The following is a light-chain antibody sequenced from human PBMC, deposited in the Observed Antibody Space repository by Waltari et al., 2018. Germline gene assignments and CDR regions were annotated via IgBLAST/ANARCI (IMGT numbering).Light chain of an antibody. CDR2: LGH. Sequence: DIVMTQSPLSLPVTPGEPASISCRSSQSLQHSNGYNYLDWYLQTPGQAPHLLIYLGHNRAAGVPDRFSCRGSGTDFTLKISGVEAEDFGVYYCMQALQSPFTYGPGTKVDIK. J-gene: IGKJ3*01. CDR1: QSLQHSNGYNY. CDR3: MQALQSPFT. V-gene: IGKV2-28*01.